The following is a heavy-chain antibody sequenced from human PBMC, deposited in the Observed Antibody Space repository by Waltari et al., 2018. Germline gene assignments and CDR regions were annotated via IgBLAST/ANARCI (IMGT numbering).Heavy chain of an antibody. CDR1: GFTFSSYE. CDR2: ISSSGSTI. Sequence: EVQLVESGGGLVQPGGSLRLSCAASGFTFSSYEMNWVRQAPGKWLELVSYISSSGSTIYYADSGKGRFTISRDNAKNSLYLQMNSLRAEDTAVYYCARDLMGAPWYWGQGTLVTVSS. V-gene: IGHV3-48*03. J-gene: IGHJ4*02. D-gene: IGHD1-26*01. CDR3: ARDLMGAPWY.